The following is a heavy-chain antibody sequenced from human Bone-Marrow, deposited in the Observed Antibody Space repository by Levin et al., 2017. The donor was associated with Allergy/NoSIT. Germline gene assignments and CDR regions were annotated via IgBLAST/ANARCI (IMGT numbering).Heavy chain of an antibody. J-gene: IGHJ4*02. CDR2: MLYDGDYK. D-gene: IGHD2-2*01. CDR3: ATQANERLSYQFDF. Sequence: SCAASGFTFTPYGIHWVRQAPGKGLEWVALMLYDGDYKYYADSVKDRFTLSRDSSKNTLYLQMNSLRPEDTALYYCATQANERLSYQFDFWGQGTLVTVSS. CDR1: GFTFTPYG. V-gene: IGHV3-30*03.